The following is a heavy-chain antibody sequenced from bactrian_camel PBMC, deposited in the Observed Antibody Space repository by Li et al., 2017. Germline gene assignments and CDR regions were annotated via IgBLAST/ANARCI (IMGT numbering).Heavy chain of an antibody. CDR3: ATKGSFAY. D-gene: IGHD5*01. V-gene: IGHV3S1*01. J-gene: IGHJ4*01. CDR1: EFTFSVNW. CDR2: NDFGGGST. Sequence: VQLVESGGGLVQPGGSLRLSCTASEFTFSVNWMFWVRQAPGKGLEWVSTIANDFGGGSTYYAESVKGRFTISRDNAKNTVYLQLNSLKTEDTGVYFCATKGSFAYWGQGTQVTVS.